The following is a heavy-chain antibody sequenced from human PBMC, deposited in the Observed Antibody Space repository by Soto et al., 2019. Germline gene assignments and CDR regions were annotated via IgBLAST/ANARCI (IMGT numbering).Heavy chain of an antibody. CDR3: ARRYSGYDYRHYYYHMDV. D-gene: IGHD5-12*01. V-gene: IGHV4-59*01. J-gene: IGHJ6*03. CDR2: IYYSGST. Sequence: SETLSLTCTVSGGSISSYYWSWIRQPPGKGLEWIGYIYYSGSTNYNPSLKSRVTISVDTSKNQFSLKLSSVTAADTAVYYCARRYSGYDYRHYYYHMDVWGKGTTVTVSS. CDR1: GGSISSYY.